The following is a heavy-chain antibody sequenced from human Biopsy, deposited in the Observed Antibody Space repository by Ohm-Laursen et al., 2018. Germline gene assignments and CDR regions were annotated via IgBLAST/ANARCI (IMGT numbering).Heavy chain of an antibody. CDR2: ISGSGVTK. CDR3: ATDGAGSYNEN. V-gene: IGHV3-11*01. J-gene: IGHJ4*02. Sequence: GSLRLSCAASGFTFGDYYMSWIRQAPGKGLEWLSYISGSGVTKMYADSVKGRFTVSRDNAKNSLYLEMNNLTVEDTAVYYCATDGAGSYNENWGQGTLVSVS. CDR1: GFTFGDYY. D-gene: IGHD3-10*01.